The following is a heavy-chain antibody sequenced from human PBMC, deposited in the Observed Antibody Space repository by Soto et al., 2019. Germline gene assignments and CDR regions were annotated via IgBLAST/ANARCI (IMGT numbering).Heavy chain of an antibody. CDR3: ARRPSRGYYDSSGTRDAFDI. J-gene: IGHJ3*02. Sequence: GESLKISCKISGYRFSSFWIALGRQKPGKGLEWVGIIYPGDFDTRYSPSFQGQVSISVDKSISTAYLQWSSLKASYTAMYFCARRPSRGYYDSSGTRDAFDIWGQGTMVTVS. D-gene: IGHD3-22*01. CDR2: IYPGDFDT. V-gene: IGHV5-51*01. CDR1: GYRFSSFW.